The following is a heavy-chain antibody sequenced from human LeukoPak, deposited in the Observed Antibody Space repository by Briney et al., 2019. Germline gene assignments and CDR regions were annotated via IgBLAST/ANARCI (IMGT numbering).Heavy chain of an antibody. CDR1: GFTFSSNW. Sequence: GGSLRLSCTASGFTFSSNWMSWVRQAPGKGLEWVANIKQDGSEKYYVDSVKGRFTISRDNAKNSLELQMNSLRAEDTAVYYCARDYWFGELSFDYWGQGTLVTVSS. CDR3: ARDYWFGELSFDY. CDR2: IKQDGSEK. V-gene: IGHV3-7*01. J-gene: IGHJ4*02. D-gene: IGHD3-10*01.